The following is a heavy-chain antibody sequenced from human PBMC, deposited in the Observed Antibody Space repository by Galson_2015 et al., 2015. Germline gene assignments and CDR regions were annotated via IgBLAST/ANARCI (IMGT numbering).Heavy chain of an antibody. V-gene: IGHV3-21*01. D-gene: IGHD3-3*01. CDR3: ARQILDYDFWSGYYPTNFDY. CDR1: EFTFGSYY. Sequence: SLRLSCAASEFTFGSYYMSWVRQALGKGLEWVSSISSTTTYIYYADSVKGRFTISRDNAKNSLYLQMNSLGAEDTAVYYCARQILDYDFWSGYYPTNFDYWGQGTLVTVSS. CDR2: ISSTTTYI. J-gene: IGHJ4*02.